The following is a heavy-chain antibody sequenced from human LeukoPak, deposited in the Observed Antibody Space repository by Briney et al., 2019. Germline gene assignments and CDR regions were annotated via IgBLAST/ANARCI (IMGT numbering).Heavy chain of an antibody. D-gene: IGHD5-24*01. V-gene: IGHV3-21*01. CDR1: GFTFSSCS. Sequence: VASLRPSCAASGFTFSSCSMNWVRQAPGKGLKWVSSISSSSSYIYYADSVKGRFTISRDNAKNSLYLQMNSLRAEDTAVYYCAREGDGYNPDYWGQGTLVTVSS. J-gene: IGHJ4*02. CDR3: AREGDGYNPDY. CDR2: ISSSSSYI.